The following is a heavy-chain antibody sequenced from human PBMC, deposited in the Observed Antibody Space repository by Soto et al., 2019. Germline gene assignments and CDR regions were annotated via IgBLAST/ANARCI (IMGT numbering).Heavy chain of an antibody. CDR3: ASRDYSNYDPFDP. CDR2: IIPIFGTA. CDR1: GGTFSSYA. Sequence: SVKVSCKASGGTFSSYAISWVRQAPGQGLEWMGGIIPIFGTANYAQKFQGRVTITADESTSTAYMELSSLRSEDTAVYYCASRDYSNYDPFDPWGQGTLVTVS. J-gene: IGHJ5*02. V-gene: IGHV1-69*13. D-gene: IGHD4-4*01.